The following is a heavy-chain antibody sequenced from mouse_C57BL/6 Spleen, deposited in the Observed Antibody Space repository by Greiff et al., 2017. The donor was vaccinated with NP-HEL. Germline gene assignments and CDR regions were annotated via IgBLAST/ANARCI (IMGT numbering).Heavy chain of an antibody. V-gene: IGHV1-69*01. J-gene: IGHJ2*01. Sequence: QVQLQQPGAELVLPFSSVKLSCKASFTLCPLSFLPFFPPLPVPCLSFLFDLSPSDSYTNYNQKFKGKSTLTVDKSSSTAYMQLSSLTSEDSAVYYCARGLLDYWGQGTTLTVSS. CDR2: LSPSDSYT. CDR3: ARGLLDY. CDR1: FTLCPLSF. D-gene: IGHD3-3*01.